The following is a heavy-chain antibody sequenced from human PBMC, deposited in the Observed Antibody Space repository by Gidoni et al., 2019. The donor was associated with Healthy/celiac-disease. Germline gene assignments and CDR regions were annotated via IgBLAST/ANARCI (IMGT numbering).Heavy chain of an antibody. CDR3: ARARDNWNVYDY. J-gene: IGHJ4*02. D-gene: IGHD1-20*01. Sequence: MNWVRQAPGKGLEWVSSISSSSSYIYYADSVKGRFTISRDNAKNSLYLQMNSLRAEDTAVYYCARARDNWNVYDYWGQGTLVTVSS. V-gene: IGHV3-21*01. CDR2: ISSSSSYI.